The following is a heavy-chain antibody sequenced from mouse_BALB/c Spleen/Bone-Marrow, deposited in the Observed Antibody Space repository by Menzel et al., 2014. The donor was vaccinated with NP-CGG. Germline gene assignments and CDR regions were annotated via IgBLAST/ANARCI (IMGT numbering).Heavy chain of an antibody. CDR2: IWTGGIT. J-gene: IGHJ3*01. Sequence: VQLQQSGPGLVAPSQSLSITCTVSGFSLTSYAIHWVRQPPGKGLEWLGVIWTGGITDYNSALMSRLSISKDNSKSQVFLKMTSLQTDDTAMYYCARDILGPWFAYWGQGTLVTVSS. D-gene: IGHD4-1*01. CDR3: ARDILGPWFAY. CDR1: GFSLTSYA. V-gene: IGHV2-9*02.